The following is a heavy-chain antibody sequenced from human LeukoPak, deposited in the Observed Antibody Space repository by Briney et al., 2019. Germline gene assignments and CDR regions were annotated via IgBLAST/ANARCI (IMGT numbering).Heavy chain of an antibody. CDR3: ASGAGNGMQLVLAY. D-gene: IGHD6-13*01. CDR1: GYTFTGYY. V-gene: IGHV1-2*02. J-gene: IGHJ4*02. Sequence: ASVKVSCKATGYTFTGYYMHWVRQAPGQGMEWMGWINPNSGGTNYAQTFQGRVTMTRDTSISTAYMEMSRLRSDDTAVYYCASGAGNGMQLVLAYWGQGTLVTVSS. CDR2: INPNSGGT.